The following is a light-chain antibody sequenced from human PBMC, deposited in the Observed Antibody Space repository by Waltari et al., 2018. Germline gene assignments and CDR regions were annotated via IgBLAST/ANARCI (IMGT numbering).Light chain of an antibody. Sequence: DIQMTQSPSSLSASVGDRVTITCQATQDISNYLNWYQQKPGKAPKLLIFDASNLETGVPSRFSGSGSVTHFTFTISSLQPEDIATYYCQQYDNLPITFGPGTKVDIK. CDR3: QQYDNLPIT. CDR2: DAS. V-gene: IGKV1-33*01. CDR1: QDISNY. J-gene: IGKJ3*01.